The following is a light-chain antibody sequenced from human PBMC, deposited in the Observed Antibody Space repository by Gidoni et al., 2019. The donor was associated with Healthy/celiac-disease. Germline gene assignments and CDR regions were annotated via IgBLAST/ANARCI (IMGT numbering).Light chain of an antibody. V-gene: IGKV1-9*01. CDR3: QQLNSYPLT. Sequence: IQLVHSPSFLSASVGDRFTITCRASQGISSYLAWYQQKPGKAPKLLIYAASTLQSGVPSRFSGSGSGTEFTLTISSLQPEDFATYYCQQLNSYPLTFGGGTKVEIK. CDR1: QGISSY. J-gene: IGKJ4*01. CDR2: AAS.